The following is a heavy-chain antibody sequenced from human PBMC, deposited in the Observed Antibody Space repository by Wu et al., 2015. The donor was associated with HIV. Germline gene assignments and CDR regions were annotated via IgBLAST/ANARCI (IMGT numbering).Heavy chain of an antibody. J-gene: IGHJ4*02. CDR2: IIPIFGTA. Sequence: QVQLVQSGAEVKKPGSSVKVSCKASGGTFSSYAISWVRQAPGQGLEWMGRIIPIFGTANYAQKFQGRVTITADESMSTAYMELSSLRSEDTAVYYCATTYSSSWYWLNYFDYWGQGTLVTVSS. CDR3: ATTYSSSWYWLNYFDY. D-gene: IGHD6-13*01. CDR1: GGTFSSYA. V-gene: IGHV1-69*13.